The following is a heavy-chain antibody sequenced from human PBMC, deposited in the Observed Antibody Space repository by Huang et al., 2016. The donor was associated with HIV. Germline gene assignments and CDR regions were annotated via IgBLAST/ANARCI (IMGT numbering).Heavy chain of an antibody. CDR1: GFILSNYG. J-gene: IGHJ1*01. CDR3: ALKGDSSGWEYFRH. V-gene: IGHV3-30*03. Sequence: QVQLVESGGGVVQPGRSLRLSCAASGFILSNYGMHWVRQAPGKGLEWVALLSYDGINKYYTDSVKGRFSISRDNSKNTLYLQMNSLRAEDTAVYYCALKGDSSGWEYFRHWGQGTLVTVSS. D-gene: IGHD6-19*01. CDR2: LSYDGINK.